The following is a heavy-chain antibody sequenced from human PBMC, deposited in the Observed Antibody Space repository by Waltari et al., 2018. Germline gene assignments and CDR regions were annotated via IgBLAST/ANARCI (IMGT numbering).Heavy chain of an antibody. CDR3: VSFSPANDY. J-gene: IGHJ4*02. CDR2: IYHSGST. V-gene: IGHV4-38-2*01. Sequence: QVQLQESGPGLVKPSETLSLPCVVSGYSISSGYYWGWIRQPPGKGLEWIGSIYHSGSTYYKPSLKSRVTISVDTSKNQFSLKLSSVTAADTAVYYCVSFSPANDYWGRGTLVTVSS. CDR1: GYSISSGYY.